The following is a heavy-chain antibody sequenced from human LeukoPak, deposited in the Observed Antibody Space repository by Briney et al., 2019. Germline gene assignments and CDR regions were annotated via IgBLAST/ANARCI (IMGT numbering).Heavy chain of an antibody. Sequence: ASVKVSCKASGYTFTSYAISWVRQAPGQGLEWMGWISADNGNTDYAQRFQGRVTMTTDTSTSTAYMELRSLRSDDTAVYYCARQRYSGYAIPKVTGIAKKYYFDYWGQGTLVTVSS. CDR1: GYTFTSYA. CDR3: ARQRYSGYAIPKVTGIAKKYYFDY. V-gene: IGHV1-18*01. D-gene: IGHD5-12*01. CDR2: ISADNGNT. J-gene: IGHJ4*02.